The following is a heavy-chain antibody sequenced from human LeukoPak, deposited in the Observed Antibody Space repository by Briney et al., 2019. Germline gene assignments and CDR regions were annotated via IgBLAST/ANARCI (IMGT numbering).Heavy chain of an antibody. CDR2: INHSGST. Sequence: SETLSLTCAVYGGSFSGYYWSWIRQPPGKGLEWIGEINHSGSTNYNPSLKSRVTISVDTSKNQFSLKLSSVTAADTAVYYCARGRGIAVAAYGAFDIWGQGTMVTVSS. V-gene: IGHV4-34*01. D-gene: IGHD6-19*01. CDR3: ARGRGIAVAAYGAFDI. J-gene: IGHJ3*02. CDR1: GGSFSGYY.